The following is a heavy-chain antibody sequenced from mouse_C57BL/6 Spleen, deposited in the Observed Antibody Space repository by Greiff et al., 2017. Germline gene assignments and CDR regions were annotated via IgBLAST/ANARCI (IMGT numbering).Heavy chain of an antibody. CDR1: GFTFSSYG. CDR3: ARSLLRYLSDWYFDV. CDR2: ISSGGSYT. Sequence: EVQLMESGGDLVKPGGSLKLSCAASGFTFSSYGMSWVRQTPDKRLEWVATISSGGSYTYYPDSVKGRFTISRDNAKNTLYLQMSSLKSEDTAMYYCARSLLRYLSDWYFDVWGKGTTVTVSS. V-gene: IGHV5-6*01. D-gene: IGHD1-1*01. J-gene: IGHJ1*03.